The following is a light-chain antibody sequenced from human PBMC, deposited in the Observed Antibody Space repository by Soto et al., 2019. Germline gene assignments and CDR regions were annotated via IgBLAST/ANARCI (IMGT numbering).Light chain of an antibody. CDR1: QSVSSSY. CDR2: GAS. Sequence: EIVLTQSPGTLSLSPGERATLSCRASQSVSSSYLAWYQQKPGQAPRLLIYGASSWTTGIPDRFSGSGSGTEFTFTISRLEPEDFAGYYCQQYGSSNSFGQGTKLEIK. V-gene: IGKV3-20*01. CDR3: QQYGSSNS. J-gene: IGKJ2*01.